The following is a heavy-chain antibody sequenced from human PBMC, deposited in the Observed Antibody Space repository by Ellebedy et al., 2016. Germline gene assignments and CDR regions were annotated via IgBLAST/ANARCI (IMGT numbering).Heavy chain of an antibody. V-gene: IGHV3-23*01. Sequence: GESLKISCAASGFTFSTYWMHWVRQTPGKGLEWVSAISGSGGSTYYADSVKGRFTISRDNSKNSLYLQMNSLRAEDTAVYYCARISVTMVRGVGAFDIWGQGTMVTVSS. J-gene: IGHJ3*02. D-gene: IGHD3-10*01. CDR2: ISGSGGST. CDR3: ARISVTMVRGVGAFDI. CDR1: GFTFSTYW.